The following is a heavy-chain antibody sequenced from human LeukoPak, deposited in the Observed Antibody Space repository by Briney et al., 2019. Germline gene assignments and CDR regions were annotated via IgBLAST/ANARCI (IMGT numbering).Heavy chain of an antibody. J-gene: IGHJ6*02. CDR2: INAGNGNT. CDR3: ARDSENKVWYTYYYYYGMDV. Sequence: ASVKVSCKASGYTFTSYAVHWVRQAPGQRLEWMGWINAGNGNTKYSQKFQGRVTITRDTSASTAYMELSSLRSEDTAVYYCARDSENKVWYTYYYYYGMDVWGQGTTVTVSS. D-gene: IGHD1-14*01. CDR1: GYTFTSYA. V-gene: IGHV1-3*01.